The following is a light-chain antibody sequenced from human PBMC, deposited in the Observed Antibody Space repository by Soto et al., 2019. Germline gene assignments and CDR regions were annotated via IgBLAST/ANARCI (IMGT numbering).Light chain of an antibody. J-gene: IGLJ1*01. CDR1: SGDVGGYDY. CDR2: EVT. V-gene: IGLV2-14*01. CDR3: SSHTSGSTRV. Sequence: QSVLTQPASVSGSPEQSIAISCTGTSGDVGGYDYVSWYQQHPDKAPKLMIYEVTKRPSWVSNRFSGSKSGNTASLTISGLQPEDEADYYCSSHTSGSTRVFGSGTKVTVL.